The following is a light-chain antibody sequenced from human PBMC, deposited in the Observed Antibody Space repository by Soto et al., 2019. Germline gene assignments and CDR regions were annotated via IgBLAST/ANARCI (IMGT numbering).Light chain of an antibody. J-gene: IGLJ1*01. CDR2: EVY. V-gene: IGLV2-8*01. Sequence: QSVLTQPPSASGSTGQPVTISCTGTSSDVGGYNYVSWYQHHPGKAPKLIIYEVYKRPSGVPDRFSGSKSGNTAALTVSGLQAEDEADYYCSSYVGTNSYVFGTGTKLTVL. CDR3: SSYVGTNSYV. CDR1: SSDVGGYNY.